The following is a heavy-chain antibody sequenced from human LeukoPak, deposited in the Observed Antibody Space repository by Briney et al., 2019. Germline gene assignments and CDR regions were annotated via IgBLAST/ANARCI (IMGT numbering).Heavy chain of an antibody. CDR2: VSGSGGST. CDR1: GFTFSSYA. D-gene: IGHD3-10*01. J-gene: IGHJ4*02. CDR3: AKRPRGNYLDPFDY. Sequence: GGSLRLSCAASGFTFSSYAMSWVRQAPGKGLEWVSGVSGSGGSTYYADSVKGRFTISRDNSKNRLYLQMNSLRAEDTAVYYCAKRPRGNYLDPFDYWGQGTLVTVSS. V-gene: IGHV3-23*01.